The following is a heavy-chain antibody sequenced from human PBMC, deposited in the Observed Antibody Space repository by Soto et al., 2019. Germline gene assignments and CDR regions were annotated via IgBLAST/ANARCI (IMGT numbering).Heavy chain of an antibody. J-gene: IGHJ4*02. D-gene: IGHD6-13*01. CDR3: ASDAAAGLKF. CDR2: INSDASII. Sequence: EVQLVESGGGLVQPGGSLRVSWAVSGITFRSYWMHWIPQAPGKGLVWVSHINSDASIINYADSVKGRFTISRDNARNTLYLQMNSLRVDDTAIYYCASDAAAGLKFWGQGTLVTVSS. CDR1: GITFRSYW. V-gene: IGHV3-74*01.